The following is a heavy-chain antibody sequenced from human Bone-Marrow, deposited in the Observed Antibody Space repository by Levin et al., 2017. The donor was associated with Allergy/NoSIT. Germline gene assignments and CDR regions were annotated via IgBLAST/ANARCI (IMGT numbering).Heavy chain of an antibody. Sequence: LSLTCAASGFTFSDSYMTWIRQAPGKGLEWVSFFSGSGSTVNYVDSVRGRFTISRDTAKNSLYLYLKSVTAEDSYVYYCAREPGTAHPHYYGMDVWGQGTTVTVSS. CDR1: GFTFSDSY. CDR3: AREPGTAHPHYYGMDV. V-gene: IGHV3-11*01. D-gene: IGHD1-14*01. CDR2: FSGSGSTV. J-gene: IGHJ6*02.